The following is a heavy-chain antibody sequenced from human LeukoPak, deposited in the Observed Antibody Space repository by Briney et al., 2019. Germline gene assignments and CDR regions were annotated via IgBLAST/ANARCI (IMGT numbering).Heavy chain of an antibody. Sequence: GGSLRLSCVASGLPIGDFAMHWVRQAPGKGLEWVSLISGDGVSTFYADSVKGRFSISRDNSKDSLSLEMNSLRTEDTAMYYCARESGKFDYWGQGTLVAVSS. CDR1: GLPIGDFA. J-gene: IGHJ4*02. V-gene: IGHV3-43*02. CDR3: ARESGKFDY. CDR2: ISGDGVST.